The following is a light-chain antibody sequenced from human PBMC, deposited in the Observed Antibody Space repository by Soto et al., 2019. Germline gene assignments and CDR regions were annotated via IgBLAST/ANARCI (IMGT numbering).Light chain of an antibody. V-gene: IGLV2-8*01. J-gene: IGLJ1*01. Sequence: QSALTQPPSAPGSPGQSVTISCTGTSGDIGGYDYVSWYQQHPGKAPKLMIYEVTKRPLGVPDRFSGSKSGNTASLTVSGLQAEDEADYYCSSYAGSNNPYVFGTGTKLTVL. CDR1: SGDIGGYDY. CDR2: EVT. CDR3: SSYAGSNNPYV.